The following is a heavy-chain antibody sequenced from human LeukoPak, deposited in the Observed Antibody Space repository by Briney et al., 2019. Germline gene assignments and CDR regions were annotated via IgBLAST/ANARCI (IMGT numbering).Heavy chain of an antibody. J-gene: IGHJ4*02. D-gene: IGHD6-6*01. V-gene: IGHV4-34*01. CDR2: INHSGST. Sequence: SETLSLTCAVYGGSFSGYYWSWIRQPPGKGLEWIGEINHSGSTNYNPSLKSRVTISVDPSKNQFSLKLSSVTAADTAVYYCARGGPYSSSSDFDYWGQGTLVTVSS. CDR1: GGSFSGYY. CDR3: ARGGPYSSSSDFDY.